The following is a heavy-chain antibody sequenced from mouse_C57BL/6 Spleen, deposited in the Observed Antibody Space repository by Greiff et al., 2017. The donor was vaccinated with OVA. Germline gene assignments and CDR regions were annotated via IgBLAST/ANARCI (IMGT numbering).Heavy chain of an antibody. J-gene: IGHJ1*03. Sequence: EVQGVESGGGLVKPGGSLKLSCAASGFTFSDYGMHWVRQAPGKGLEWVAYISSGSSTIYYADTVKGRFTISRDNAKNTLFLQMTSLRSEDTAMYYCARPGYYDYDWYFDVWGTGTTVTVSS. V-gene: IGHV5-17*01. CDR1: GFTFSDYG. CDR3: ARPGYYDYDWYFDV. CDR2: ISSGSSTI. D-gene: IGHD2-4*01.